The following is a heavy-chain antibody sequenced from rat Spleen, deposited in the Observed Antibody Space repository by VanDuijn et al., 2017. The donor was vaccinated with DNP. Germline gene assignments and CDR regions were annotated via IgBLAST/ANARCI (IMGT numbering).Heavy chain of an antibody. CDR1: GFTFSDYN. D-gene: IGHD1-5*01. CDR3: TRRGTTTGYYAMDA. V-gene: IGHV5-7*01. J-gene: IGHJ4*01. Sequence: EVQLVESGGGLVQPGRSLKLSCAASGFTFSDYNMAWVRQAPKKGLEWVATISTSGGSTYYRDSVKGRFTISRDNAKSTLYLQMNSLRSEDTATYYCTRRGTTTGYYAMDAWGQGTSVTVSS. CDR2: ISTSGGST.